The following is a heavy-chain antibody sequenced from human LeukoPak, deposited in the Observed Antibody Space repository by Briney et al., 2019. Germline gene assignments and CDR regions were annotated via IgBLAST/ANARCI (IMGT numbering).Heavy chain of an antibody. D-gene: IGHD5-12*01. CDR1: GGPISGYY. CDR2: IYYSGST. CDR3: ARHIRGLRSPFDY. Sequence: SETLSLTCTVSGGPISGYYWSWIRQPPGKGLEWIGYIYYSGSTNYNPSLKSRVTISVDTSKNQFSLKLSSVTAADTAVYYFARHIRGLRSPFDYWGQGTLVTVSS. J-gene: IGHJ4*02. V-gene: IGHV4-59*08.